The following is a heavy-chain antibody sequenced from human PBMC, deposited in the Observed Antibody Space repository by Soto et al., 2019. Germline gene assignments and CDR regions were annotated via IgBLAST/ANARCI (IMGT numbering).Heavy chain of an antibody. D-gene: IGHD3-10*01. CDR2: IYPGDSDT. J-gene: IGHJ4*02. CDR1: GYSFTSYW. V-gene: IGHV5-51*01. CDR3: ARHNPFDYGSGSYYPN. Sequence: GESLKISCKGSGYSFTSYWIGWVRQMPGKGLEWMGIIYPGDSDTRYSPSFQGQVTISADKSISTAYLQWSSLKASDTAMYYCARHNPFDYGSGSYYPNWGQGTLVTVSS.